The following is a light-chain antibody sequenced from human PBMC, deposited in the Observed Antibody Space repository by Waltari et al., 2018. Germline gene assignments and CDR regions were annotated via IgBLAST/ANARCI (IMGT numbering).Light chain of an antibody. CDR2: GDS. CDR1: SSTIGAGHP. Sequence: QSVLAQPPSVPGAPGQRVTIPRTGSSSTIGAGHPLTWYQEFPGTAPKLLIYGDSNRPSGVPDRFSGSKSGTSASLAITGLQAEDEANYYCQSFDTSLGAIFGGGTKVTVL. V-gene: IGLV1-40*01. CDR3: QSFDTSLGAI. J-gene: IGLJ2*01.